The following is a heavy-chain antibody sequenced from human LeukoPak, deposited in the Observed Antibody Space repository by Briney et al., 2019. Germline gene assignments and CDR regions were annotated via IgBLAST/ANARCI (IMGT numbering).Heavy chain of an antibody. CDR2: IYYSGST. V-gene: IGHV4-59*01. CDR3: ARTVHYDFWSGYQSYYMDV. J-gene: IGHJ6*03. Sequence: SETLSLTCTVSGGSISSYYWSWIRQPPGKGLEWIGYIYYSGSTNYNPSLKSRVTISVDTSKNQFSLKLSSVTAADTAVYYCARTVHYDFWSGYQSYYMDVWGKGTTVTVSS. CDR1: GGSISSYY. D-gene: IGHD3-3*01.